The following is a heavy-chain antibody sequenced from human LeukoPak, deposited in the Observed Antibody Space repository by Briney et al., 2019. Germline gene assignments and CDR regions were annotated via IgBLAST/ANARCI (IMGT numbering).Heavy chain of an antibody. V-gene: IGHV1-2*02. CDR2: INPNSGGT. CDR1: GYTFTGYY. J-gene: IGHJ5*02. D-gene: IGHD1-1*01. CDR3: ARRFGLERSKSGPNWFDP. Sequence: ASVKVSCKASGYTFTGYYMHWVRQAPGQGLEWMGWINPNSGGTNYAQKFQGRVTMTRDTSISTAYMELSRLRSDDTAVYYCARRFGLERSKSGPNWFDPWGQGTLVTVSS.